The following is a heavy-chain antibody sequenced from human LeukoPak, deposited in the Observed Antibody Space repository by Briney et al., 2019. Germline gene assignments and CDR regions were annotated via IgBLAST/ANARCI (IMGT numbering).Heavy chain of an antibody. CDR2: INHSGST. Sequence: PSETLSLTCAVYGGSFSGYYWSWIRQPPGKGLEWIGEINHSGSTNYNPSLKSRVTISVDTSKNQFSLKLSSVTAADTAEYYCAREEGFRHGFDWGQGTLVTVSS. J-gene: IGHJ4*02. D-gene: IGHD4-17*01. V-gene: IGHV4-34*01. CDR3: AREEGFRHGFD. CDR1: GGSFSGYY.